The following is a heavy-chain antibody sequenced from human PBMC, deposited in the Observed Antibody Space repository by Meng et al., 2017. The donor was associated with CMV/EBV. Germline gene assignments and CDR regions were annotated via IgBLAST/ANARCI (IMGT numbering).Heavy chain of an antibody. CDR1: GYTFTGYY. CDR3: ARDLKSFDFWSGYSNYYYYGMDV. J-gene: IGHJ6*02. Sequence: ASVKVSCKASGYTFTGYYMHWVRQAPGQGLEWMGWINPNSGGTNYAQKFQGRVTMTRDTSISTAYMELSRLGSDDTAVYYCARDLKSFDFWSGYSNYYYYGMDVWGQGTTVTVSS. D-gene: IGHD3-3*01. CDR2: INPNSGGT. V-gene: IGHV1-2*02.